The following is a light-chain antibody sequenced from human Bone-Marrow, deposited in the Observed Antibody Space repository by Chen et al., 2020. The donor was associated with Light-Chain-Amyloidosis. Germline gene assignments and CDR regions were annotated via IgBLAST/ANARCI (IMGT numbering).Light chain of an antibody. Sequence: SYDLTQPPSVPVSPGQTARITCSGDDLPTKYAYWYQQNPGQAQGLVIHRDTERPSGISERFSGSNSWPTATLTISGVQAEDEAEYHCQSSDSSGTYEVIFGGGTKLTVL. V-gene: IGLV3-25*03. CDR3: QSSDSSGTYEVI. CDR1: DLPTKY. J-gene: IGLJ2*01. CDR2: RDT.